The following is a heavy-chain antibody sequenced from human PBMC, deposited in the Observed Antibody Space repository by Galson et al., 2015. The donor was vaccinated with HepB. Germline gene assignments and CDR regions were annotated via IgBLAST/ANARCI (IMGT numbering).Heavy chain of an antibody. D-gene: IGHD6-19*01. J-gene: IGHJ6*02. CDR1: GYTFTSYY. V-gene: IGHV1-46*01. CDR3: ASTVAAPGGPYYYYGMDV. Sequence: SVKVSCKASGYTFTSYYMHWVRQAPGQGLEWMGIINPSGGSTSYAQTFQGRVTMTRDKSTSTVYMELSSLRAEDTAVYYCASTVAAPGGPYYYYGMDVWGQGTTVTVSS. CDR2: INPSGGST.